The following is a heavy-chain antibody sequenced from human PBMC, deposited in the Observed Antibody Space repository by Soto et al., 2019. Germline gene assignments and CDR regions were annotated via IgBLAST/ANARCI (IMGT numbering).Heavy chain of an antibody. CDR3: ARLITIGNWYFDL. CDR2: INHSGST. V-gene: IGHV4-34*01. D-gene: IGHD3-3*01. J-gene: IGHJ2*01. CDR1: GGSFSGYY. Sequence: SETLSLTCAVYGGSFSGYYWSWIRQPPGKGLEWIGEINHSGSTNYNPSLKSRVTISVDTSKNQFSLKLSSVTAADTAVYYCARLITIGNWYFDLWGRGTLVTVSS.